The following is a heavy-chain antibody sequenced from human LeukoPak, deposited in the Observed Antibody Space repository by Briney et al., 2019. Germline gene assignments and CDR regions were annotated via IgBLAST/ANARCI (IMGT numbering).Heavy chain of an antibody. CDR3: AKATIGAADANFDY. V-gene: IGHV3-23*01. Sequence: GGSLRLSCAASGFTFRNYAMGWVRQAPGMGLEWVSSINAGGGSTYYADSVKGRFTISRDTSKNTLSLQMNSLRAEDTAVYYCAKATIGAADANFDYWGQGARVTVSS. J-gene: IGHJ4*02. D-gene: IGHD6-13*01. CDR1: GFTFRNYA. CDR2: INAGGGST.